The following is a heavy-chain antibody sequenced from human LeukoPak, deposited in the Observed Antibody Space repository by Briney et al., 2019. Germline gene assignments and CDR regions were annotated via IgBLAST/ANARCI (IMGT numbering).Heavy chain of an antibody. CDR3: ASQMAGTPFDY. J-gene: IGHJ4*02. CDR1: GYTFTGYY. V-gene: IGHV1-46*01. Sequence: GASVKVSCKASGYTFTGYYMHWVRQAPGQGLEWMGIINPSGGSTSYAQKFQGRVTMTRDTSTSTVYMELSSLRSEDTAVYYCASQMAGTPFDYWGQGTLVTVSS. D-gene: IGHD6-19*01. CDR2: INPSGGST.